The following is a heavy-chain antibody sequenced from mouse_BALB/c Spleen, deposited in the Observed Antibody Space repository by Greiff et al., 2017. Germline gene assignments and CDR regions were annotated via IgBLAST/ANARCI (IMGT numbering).Heavy chain of an antibody. CDR3: ARDGNYGSAMDY. J-gene: IGHJ4*01. Sequence: EVKLVESGGGLVQPGGSRKLSCAASGFTFSSFGMHWVRQAPEKGLEWVAYISSGSSTIYYADTVKGRFTISRDNPKNTLFLQMTSLRSEDTAMYYCARDGNYGSAMDYWGQGTSVTVSS. CDR2: ISSGSSTI. D-gene: IGHD1-1*01. CDR1: GFTFSSFG. V-gene: IGHV5-17*02.